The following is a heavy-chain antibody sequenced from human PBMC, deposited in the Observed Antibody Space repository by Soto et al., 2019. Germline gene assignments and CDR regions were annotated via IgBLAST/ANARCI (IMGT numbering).Heavy chain of an antibody. Sequence: SVKVSCKASGGTFSSYAISGVRQAPGQGLEWMGGIIPIFGTANYAQKFQGRVTITADESTSTAYMELSSLRSEDTAVYYCARGYGSGSLDAFDIWGQGTMVTVSS. CDR1: GGTFSSYA. J-gene: IGHJ3*02. CDR2: IIPIFGTA. CDR3: ARGYGSGSLDAFDI. D-gene: IGHD3-10*01. V-gene: IGHV1-69*13.